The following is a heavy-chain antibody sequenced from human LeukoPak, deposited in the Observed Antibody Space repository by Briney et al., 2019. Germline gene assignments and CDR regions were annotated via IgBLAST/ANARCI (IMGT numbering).Heavy chain of an antibody. Sequence: ASVKVSCKASGYTFTSYYMHWVRQAPGQGLELMGIINPSGGSTSYAQKFQGRVTMTRDTDTSTVYMELSRLRSEDTAVYYCARARGYYYDSSGYYYPNDTRYYYYYYMDVWGKGTTVIVSS. CDR1: GYTFTSYY. CDR2: INPSGGST. CDR3: ARARGYYYDSSGYYYPNDTRYYYYYYMDV. V-gene: IGHV1-46*01. J-gene: IGHJ6*03. D-gene: IGHD3-22*01.